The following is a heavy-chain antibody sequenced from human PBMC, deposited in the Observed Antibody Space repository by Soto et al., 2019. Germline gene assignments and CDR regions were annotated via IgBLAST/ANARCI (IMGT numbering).Heavy chain of an antibody. Sequence: SETLSLTCTVSGGSISSGDYYWSWIRQPPGKGLEWIGYIYYSGSTYYNPSLKSRVTISVDTSKNQFSLKLSSVTAADTAVYYCARDCTNGVCYLYGMDVWGQGTTVTVSS. CDR3: ARDCTNGVCYLYGMDV. CDR1: GGSISSGDYY. J-gene: IGHJ6*02. D-gene: IGHD2-8*01. V-gene: IGHV4-30-4*01. CDR2: IYYSGST.